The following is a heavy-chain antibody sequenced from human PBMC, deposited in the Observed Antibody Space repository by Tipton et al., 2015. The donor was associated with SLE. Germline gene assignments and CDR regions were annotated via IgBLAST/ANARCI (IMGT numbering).Heavy chain of an antibody. J-gene: IGHJ5*02. V-gene: IGHV3-33*01. CDR2: IWYDGSNK. CDR1: GFTFSHYS. D-gene: IGHD3-10*01. Sequence: SLRLSCEASGFTFSHYSLHWVRQAPGKGLEWVAVIWYDGSNKYYADSVKGRFTISRDNSKNTLYLQMSSLRAEDTALYSCFSDPGRSGPDPWGQGTLVTVSS. CDR3: FSDPGRSGPDP.